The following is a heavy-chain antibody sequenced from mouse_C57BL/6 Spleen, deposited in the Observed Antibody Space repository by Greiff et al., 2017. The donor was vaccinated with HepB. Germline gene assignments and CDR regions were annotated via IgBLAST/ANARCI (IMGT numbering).Heavy chain of an antibody. V-gene: IGHV10-1*01. J-gene: IGHJ3*01. D-gene: IGHD1-1*01. CDR2: IRSKSNNYAT. CDR1: GFSFNPYA. Sequence: GGGLVPPKGSLKLSCAASGFSFNPYAMIWVRQAPGKGLEWVARIRSKSNNYATYYADSVKDRFTISRDDSESMLYLQMNNLKTEDTAMNYCVRQDYSWFAYWGQGTLVTVSA. CDR3: VRQDYSWFAY.